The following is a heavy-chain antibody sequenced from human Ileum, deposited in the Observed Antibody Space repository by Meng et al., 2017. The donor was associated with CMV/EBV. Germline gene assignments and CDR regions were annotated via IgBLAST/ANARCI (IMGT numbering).Heavy chain of an antibody. J-gene: IGHJ6*01. CDR1: GFVFSSYT. CDR3: ARGKSCTSTSCYNDNYYSYPMDV. Sequence: GGSLTLSCAASGFVFSSYTVNWVRQAPGKGLEWVSSISSAGSYISYSDSVKGRFTISRDNAKHSVYLQMNSLRAEDTAVYYCARGKSCTSTSCYNDNYYSYPMDVWGQGTMVTVAS. CDR2: ISSAGSYI. D-gene: IGHD2-2*02. V-gene: IGHV3-21*01.